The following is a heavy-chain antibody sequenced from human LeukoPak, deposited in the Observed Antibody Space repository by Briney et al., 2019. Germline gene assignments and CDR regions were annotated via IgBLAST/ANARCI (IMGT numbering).Heavy chain of an antibody. CDR3: ARESFYDSSGYYLFDY. J-gene: IGHJ4*02. Sequence: SETLSLTCAVYGGSFSGYHWSWVRQPPGKGLEWIGEINHSGSTNYNPSLKSRVSISVDTSKNQFSLKLSSVTAADTAVYYCARESFYDSSGYYLFDYWGQGTLVTVSS. D-gene: IGHD3-22*01. CDR1: GGSFSGYH. V-gene: IGHV4-34*01. CDR2: INHSGST.